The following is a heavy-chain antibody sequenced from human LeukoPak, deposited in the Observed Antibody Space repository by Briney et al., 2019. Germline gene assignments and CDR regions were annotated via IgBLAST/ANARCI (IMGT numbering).Heavy chain of an antibody. D-gene: IGHD3-10*01. CDR2: IFYSGST. V-gene: IGHV4-39*07. CDR3: ARVSGSYYSDFDY. Sequence: SETLSLTCTVSGGSISSSSYYWGWIRQPPGKGLEWIANIFYSGSTYYNPSLKSRVTISVDTSKNQFSLKLSSVTAADTAVYYCARVSGSYYSDFDYWGQGTLATVSS. CDR1: GGSISSSSYY. J-gene: IGHJ4*02.